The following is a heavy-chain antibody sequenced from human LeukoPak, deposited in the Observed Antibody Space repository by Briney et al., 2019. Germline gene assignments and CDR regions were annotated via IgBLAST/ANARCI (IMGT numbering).Heavy chain of an antibody. J-gene: IGHJ4*02. CDR1: GFTFSSYS. CDR3: ARALLDSEDIVVVPAAMGDY. V-gene: IGHV3-21*01. CDR2: ISSSSSCI. Sequence: GGSLRLSCAASGFTFSSYSMNWVRQAPGKGLEWVSSISSSSSCIYYADSVKGRFTISRDNAKNSLYLQMNSLRAEDTAVYYCARALLDSEDIVVVPAAMGDYWGQGTLVTVSS. D-gene: IGHD2-2*01.